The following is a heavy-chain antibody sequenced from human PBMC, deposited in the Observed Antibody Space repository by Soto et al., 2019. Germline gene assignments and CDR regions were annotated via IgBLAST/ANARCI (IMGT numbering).Heavy chain of an antibody. CDR2: IYYSGST. CDR1: GGSFSSYY. V-gene: IGHV4-59*08. D-gene: IGHD5-12*01. Sequence: SETLSLTCTVSGGSFSSYYWTWIRQPPGKGPEWIGYIYYSGSTHFNPSLESRVSMSVDTSKSQFSLKLTSVTAADTAVYHCAGQPDSGYDFFDYWGQGILVTVSS. CDR3: AGQPDSGYDFFDY. J-gene: IGHJ4*02.